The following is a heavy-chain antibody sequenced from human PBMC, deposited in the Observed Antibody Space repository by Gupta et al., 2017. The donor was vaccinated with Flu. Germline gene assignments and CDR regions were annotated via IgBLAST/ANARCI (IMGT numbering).Heavy chain of an antibody. D-gene: IGHD3-22*01. CDR2: IWYDGSNK. CDR3: ARDYYDSSGYYLGLYGMDV. V-gene: IGHV3-33*01. J-gene: IGHJ6*02. CDR1: GFTFSSYA. Sequence: QVQLVESGGGVVQPGRSLRLSCSASGFTFSSYAMHCVRQAPGKGLEWVAVIWYDGSNKYYADSVKGRFTISRDNSKNTLYLQMNSLRAEDTAVYYCARDYYDSSGYYLGLYGMDVWGQGTTVTVSS.